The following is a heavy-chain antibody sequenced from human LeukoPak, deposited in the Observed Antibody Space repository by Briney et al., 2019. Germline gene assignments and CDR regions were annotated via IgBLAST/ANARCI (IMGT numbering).Heavy chain of an antibody. CDR2: ISSSGSTI. J-gene: IGHJ5*02. CDR1: GFTFSDYY. Sequence: GGSLRLSCAASGFTFSDYYMSWIRQAPGKGLEWVSYISSSGSTIYYADSVKGRFTISRDNAKNSLYLQMNSLRAEDTAVHYCARDLVVVTAKGFDPWGQGTLVTVSS. D-gene: IGHD3-22*01. V-gene: IGHV3-11*01. CDR3: ARDLVVVTAKGFDP.